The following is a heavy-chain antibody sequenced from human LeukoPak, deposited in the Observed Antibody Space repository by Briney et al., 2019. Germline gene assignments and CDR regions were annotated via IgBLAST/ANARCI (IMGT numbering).Heavy chain of an antibody. V-gene: IGHV1-2*02. CDR2: INPNSGAT. J-gene: IGHJ4*02. D-gene: IGHD1-26*01. CDR3: AREGWAPNFDQ. CDR1: GYTFADHF. Sequence: ASVKVSCKASGYTFADHFIHWVRQAPGQGLEWMGWINPNSGATNYAQNFQGRVTMTSDTSITTAYMELTSLTFNDTAVYYCAREGWAPNFDQWGQGTLVTVSS.